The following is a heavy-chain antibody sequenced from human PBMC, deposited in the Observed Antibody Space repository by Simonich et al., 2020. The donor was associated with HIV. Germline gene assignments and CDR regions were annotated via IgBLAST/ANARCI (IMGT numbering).Heavy chain of an antibody. CDR3: AKALSSSSYYFDY. Sequence: QVQLVQSGAEVKKPGASVKVSCKASGYTFTGYHMHWVGQAPGQGLERMGWINPNSGGTNNAQKFKGRVTMTRDTSISTAYMELSRLRSDDTAIYYCAKALSSSSYYFDYWGQGTLVTVSS. CDR1: GYTFTGYH. D-gene: IGHD6-6*01. CDR2: INPNSGGT. V-gene: IGHV1-2*02. J-gene: IGHJ4*02.